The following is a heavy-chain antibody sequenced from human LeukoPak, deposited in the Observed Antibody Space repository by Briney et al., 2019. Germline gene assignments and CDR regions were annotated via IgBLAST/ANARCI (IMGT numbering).Heavy chain of an antibody. CDR3: AKDSDIVVVPAAQSYFDY. CDR1: GFTFHNFA. Sequence: GGSLRLSCAASGFTFHNFAMSWVRQAPGKGLEWVAFIRYDGSNKYYADSVKGRFTISRDNSKNTLYLQMSSLRAEDTAVYYCAKDSDIVVVPAAQSYFDYWGQGTLVTVSS. D-gene: IGHD2-2*01. CDR2: IRYDGSNK. V-gene: IGHV3-30*02. J-gene: IGHJ4*02.